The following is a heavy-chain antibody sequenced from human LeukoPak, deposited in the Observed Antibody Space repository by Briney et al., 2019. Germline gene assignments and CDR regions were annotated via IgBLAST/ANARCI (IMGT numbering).Heavy chain of an antibody. D-gene: IGHD5-24*01. CDR2: IYHSGST. Sequence: PSETLSLTCAVSGGSISSSNWWSWVRQPPGKGLEWIGEIYHSGSTNYNPSLKSRVTISEDKSKNQFSLKLSSVTAADTAVYYCASGDGYNFPYWGQGTLVTVSS. J-gene: IGHJ4*02. CDR1: GGSISSSNW. V-gene: IGHV4-4*02. CDR3: ASGDGYNFPY.